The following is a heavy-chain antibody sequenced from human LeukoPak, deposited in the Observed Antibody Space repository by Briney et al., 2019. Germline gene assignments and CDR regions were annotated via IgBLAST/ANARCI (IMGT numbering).Heavy chain of an antibody. Sequence: GGSLRLSCAASGFTFSNAWMSLVRQAPGKGLEWVGRIKSKTDGGTTDYAAPVKGRFTISRDDSKNTLYLQMNSLKTEDTAVYYCTTVAMIVVVITFDIWGQGTMVTVSS. D-gene: IGHD3-22*01. CDR1: GFTFSNAW. J-gene: IGHJ3*02. V-gene: IGHV3-15*01. CDR2: IKSKTDGGTT. CDR3: TTVAMIVVVITFDI.